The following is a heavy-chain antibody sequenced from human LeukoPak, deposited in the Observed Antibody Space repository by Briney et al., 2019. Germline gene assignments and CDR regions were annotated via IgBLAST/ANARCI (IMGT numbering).Heavy chain of an antibody. CDR3: AKDRGYGSGSYGHFDY. CDR1: GFTFSDYY. V-gene: IGHV3-11*01. D-gene: IGHD3-10*01. J-gene: IGHJ4*02. CDR2: ISSSGSTI. Sequence: GGSLRLSCAASGFTFSDYYMSWIRQAPGKGLEWVSYISSSGSTIYYADSVKGRFTISRDNAKNSLYLQMNSLRTEDTALYYCAKDRGYGSGSYGHFDYWGQGALVTVSS.